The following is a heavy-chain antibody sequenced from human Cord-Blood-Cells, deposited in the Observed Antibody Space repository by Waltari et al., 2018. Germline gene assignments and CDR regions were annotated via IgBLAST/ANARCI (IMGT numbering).Heavy chain of an antibody. V-gene: IGHV5-51*01. CDR3: ARRDSSGYYYY. D-gene: IGHD3-22*01. Sequence: EVQLVQSGAEVKKPGQSLKISCKGYVYSFTSYSIRWVRPMPGKGLEWMGISYPGDYDTRYSPSFQGQVTISADKSISTAYLQWSSLKASDTAMYYCARRDSSGYYYYWGQGTLVTVSS. CDR1: VYSFTSYS. J-gene: IGHJ4*02. CDR2: SYPGDYDT.